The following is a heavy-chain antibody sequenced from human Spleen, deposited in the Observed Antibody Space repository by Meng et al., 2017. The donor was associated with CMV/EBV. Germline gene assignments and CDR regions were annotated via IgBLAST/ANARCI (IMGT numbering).Heavy chain of an antibody. V-gene: IGHV5-51*01. D-gene: IGHD2-2*01. CDR1: GYSFTSYW. J-gene: IGHJ5*02. CDR2: IYPGDSDT. CDR3: ARQLDTRTWDNWFDP. Sequence: SGYSFTSYWIAWVRQVTGKGLEWMGIIYPGDSDTTYSPSFQGQVTISADKSISTTYLQWSSLKASDTAMYYCARQLDTRTWDNWFDPWGQGTLVTVSS.